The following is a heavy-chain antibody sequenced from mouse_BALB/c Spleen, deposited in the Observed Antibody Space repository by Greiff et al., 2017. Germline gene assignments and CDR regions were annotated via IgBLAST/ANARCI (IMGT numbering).Heavy chain of an antibody. D-gene: IGHD2-1*01. J-gene: IGHJ4*01. Sequence: EVQLQQSGPELVKTGASVKISCKASGYSFTGYYMHWVKQSHGKSLEWIGEINPSNGRTNYNEKFKSKATLTVDKSSSTAYMQLSSLTSEDSAVYYCARRNGNHYAMDYWGQGTSVTVSS. CDR1: GYSFTGYY. V-gene: IGHV1-42*01. CDR3: ARRNGNHYAMDY. CDR2: INPSNGRT.